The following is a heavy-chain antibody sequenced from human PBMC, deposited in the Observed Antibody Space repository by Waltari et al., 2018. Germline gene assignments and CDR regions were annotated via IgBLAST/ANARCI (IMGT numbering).Heavy chain of an antibody. CDR3: AGQWLVLYGMDV. D-gene: IGHD6-19*01. V-gene: IGHV1-3*01. CDR2: INAGKGNT. J-gene: IGHJ6*02. CDR1: GYTFTSYA. Sequence: QVQLVQSGAEVKKPGASVKVSCKASGYTFTSYAMHWVRQAPGQRLEWMGWINAGKGNTKYSQKCKCRVTITRDTAASTAYMELSSLRSEDTAVYYCAGQWLVLYGMDVWGQGTTVTVSS.